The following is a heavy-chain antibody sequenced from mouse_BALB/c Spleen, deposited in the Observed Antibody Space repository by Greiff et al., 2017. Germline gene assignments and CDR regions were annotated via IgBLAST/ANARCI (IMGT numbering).Heavy chain of an antibody. Sequence: EVQLKESGAELVKPGASVKLSCTASGFNIKDTYMHWVKQRPEQGLEWIGRIDPANGNTKYDPKFQGKATITADTSSNTAYLQLSSLTSEDTAVYYSIYDGYLYAMDYWGQGTSVTVSS. CDR1: GFNIKDTY. J-gene: IGHJ4*01. CDR3: IYDGYLYAMDY. D-gene: IGHD2-3*01. V-gene: IGHV14-3*02. CDR2: IDPANGNT.